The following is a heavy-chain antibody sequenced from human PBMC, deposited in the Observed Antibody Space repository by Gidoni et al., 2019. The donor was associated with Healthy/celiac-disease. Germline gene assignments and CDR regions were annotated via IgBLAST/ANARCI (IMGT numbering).Heavy chain of an antibody. J-gene: IGHJ4*02. CDR2: ISWDGGST. D-gene: IGHD2-21*02. Sequence: EVQLVESGGVVVQPGGSLRLPCAASGFTFDDYTMHWVRQYPGKGLKWVSLISWDGGSTYYADSVKGRFTISRDNSKNSLYLQMNSLRTEDTAWYYCAKDSGGNRFLYFDYWGQGTLVTVSS. V-gene: IGHV3-43*01. CDR3: AKDSGGNRFLYFDY. CDR1: GFTFDDYT.